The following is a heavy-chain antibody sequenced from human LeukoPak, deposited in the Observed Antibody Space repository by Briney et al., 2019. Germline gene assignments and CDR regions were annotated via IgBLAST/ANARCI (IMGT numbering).Heavy chain of an antibody. D-gene: IGHD5-24*01. V-gene: IGHV3-11*01. CDR1: GFTFSDYY. J-gene: IGHJ4*02. CDR3: ARGPRVEMGTISSGGPFGPTRY. CDR2: ISSSGSTI. Sequence: GGSLRLSCAASGFTFSDYYMSWIRQAPGKGLEWVSYISSSGSTIYYADSVKGRFTISRDNAKNSLYLQMNSLRAEDTAVYYCARGPRVEMGTISSGGPFGPTRYWGQGTLVTVSS.